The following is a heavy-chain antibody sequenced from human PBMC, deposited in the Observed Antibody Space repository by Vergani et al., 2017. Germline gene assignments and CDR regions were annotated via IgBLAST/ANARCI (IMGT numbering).Heavy chain of an antibody. V-gene: IGHV3-66*02. CDR1: VFTVSTDY. CDR3: ARVGRSVVASTFDAFVI. Sequence: EVQLVESGGGLVQPGGSLNSSCAASVFTVSTDYFSWVRQAPGKGLGCVSILYRSAYTSYTASVKSRITVSRDNSKNTRFSHRKSLRPEHTAVYYCARVGRSVVASTFDAFVIWGEGTMVTVSS. J-gene: IGHJ3*02. D-gene: IGHD3-22*01. CDR2: LYRSAYT.